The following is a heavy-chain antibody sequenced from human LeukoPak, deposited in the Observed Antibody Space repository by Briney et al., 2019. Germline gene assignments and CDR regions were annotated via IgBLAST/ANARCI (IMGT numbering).Heavy chain of an antibody. J-gene: IGHJ3*02. CDR1: GGTFSSYA. V-gene: IGHV1-69*05. D-gene: IGHD3-9*01. CDR3: ARATILTGYSLDAFDI. Sequence: SVKVSCKASGGTFSSYAISWVRQAPGQGLEWMGGIIPIFGTANYAQKFQGRVTITTDESTSTAYMELSSLRSEDTAVYYCARATILTGYSLDAFDIWGQGTMVTVSS. CDR2: IIPIFGTA.